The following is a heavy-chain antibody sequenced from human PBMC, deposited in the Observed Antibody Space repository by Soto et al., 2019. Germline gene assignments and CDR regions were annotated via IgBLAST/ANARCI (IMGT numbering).Heavy chain of an antibody. CDR2: VSSSSSTI. J-gene: IGHJ4*02. CDR3: ASVTAGTFDY. D-gene: IGHD6-19*01. CDR1: GFTFSSYS. Sequence: GGSLRLSCAASGFTFSSYSMNWVRRAPGKGLEWVSYVSSSSSTIYYADSVKGRFTISRDNAKNSLYLQMNSLRAEDTAVYYCASVTAGTFDYWGQGTLVTVSS. V-gene: IGHV3-48*01.